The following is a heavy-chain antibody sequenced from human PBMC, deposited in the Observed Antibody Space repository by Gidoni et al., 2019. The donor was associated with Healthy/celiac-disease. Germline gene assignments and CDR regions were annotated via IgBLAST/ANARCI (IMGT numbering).Heavy chain of an antibody. J-gene: IGHJ4*02. V-gene: IGHV3-7*01. D-gene: IGHD2-2*01. CDR2: IKQDGSEK. CDR3: ARDHRKEKYCISTSCYPFYFDY. Sequence: EVQLVESGGGLVQPGGSLRLSCAASGFTFSRYWMSWVRQAPGKGLEWVANIKQDGSEKYYVDSVKGRFTISRDNAKNSLYLQMNSLRAEDTAVYYCARDHRKEKYCISTSCYPFYFDYWGQGTLVTVSS. CDR1: GFTFSRYW.